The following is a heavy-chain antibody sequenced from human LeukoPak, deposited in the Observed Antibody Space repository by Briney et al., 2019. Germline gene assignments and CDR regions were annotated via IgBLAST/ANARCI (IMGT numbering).Heavy chain of an antibody. CDR3: ARPRSGGYFDY. J-gene: IGHJ4*02. Sequence: SETLSLTCAVYGGSFSGYYWSWIRQPPGKGLEWIGEINHSGSTNHNPSLKSRVTISVDTSKNQFSLKLSSVTAADTAVYYCARPRSGGYFDYWGQGTLVTVSS. CDR1: GGSFSGYY. V-gene: IGHV4-34*01. D-gene: IGHD3-10*01. CDR2: INHSGST.